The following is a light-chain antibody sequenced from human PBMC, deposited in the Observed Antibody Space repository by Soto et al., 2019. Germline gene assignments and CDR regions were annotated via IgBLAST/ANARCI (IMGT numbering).Light chain of an antibody. V-gene: IGKV1-17*01. Sequence: DIQMTQSPSSLPASVGDRVTIICRASQGIRNDLGWYQQKPGKAPKRLIYAASSLDGGVPSRFRRSRSATSFTLTTSSLQPAEFATDYELQHKTQPYPFGQGTELEIK. CDR3: LQHKTQPYP. J-gene: IGKJ2*01. CDR1: QGIRND. CDR2: AAS.